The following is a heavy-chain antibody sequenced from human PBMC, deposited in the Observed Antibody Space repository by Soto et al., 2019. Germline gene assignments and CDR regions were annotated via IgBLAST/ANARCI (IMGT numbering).Heavy chain of an antibody. J-gene: IGHJ5*02. CDR1: GFSLSTSGMC. V-gene: IGHV2-70*11. CDR3: ARTIVVVPAAIPWFDP. CDR2: IDWDDDK. D-gene: IGHD2-2*01. Sequence: SGPTLVNPTQTLTLTCTFSGFSLSTSGMCVSWIRQPPGKALEWLARIDWDDDKYYSTSLKTRLTISKDTSKNQVVLTMTNMDPVDTATYYCARTIVVVPAAIPWFDPWGQGTLVTVS.